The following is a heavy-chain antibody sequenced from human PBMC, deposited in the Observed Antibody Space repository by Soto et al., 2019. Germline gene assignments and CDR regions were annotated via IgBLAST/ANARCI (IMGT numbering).Heavy chain of an antibody. CDR1: GFSLSTNGVA. J-gene: IGHJ4*02. D-gene: IGHD6-19*01. V-gene: IGHV2-5*02. Sequence: QITLRESGPALVKPTQTLTLTCTFSGFSLSTNGVAVGWIRQPPGKALEWLALLFWAVDSRTSPSLKSRLTIPKDTYKHQLVLIMTNMDPVDTGTYYCTHTSGHSSTGADNWGQGTQVTVSS. CDR2: LFWAVDS. CDR3: THTSGHSSTGADN.